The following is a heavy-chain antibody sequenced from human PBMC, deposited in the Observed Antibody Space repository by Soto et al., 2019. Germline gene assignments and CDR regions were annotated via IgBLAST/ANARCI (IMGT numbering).Heavy chain of an antibody. CDR3: AGTYGSGSPDPIYYYYGMDV. Sequence: QVQLVQSGAEVKKPGSSVKVSCKASGGTFSSYAISWVRQAPGQGLEWMGGIIPIFGTANYPQKFQARVTITADEYTSTAYMELSSLRCEDTAVYYCAGTYGSGSPDPIYYYYGMDVWGQGTTVTVSS. D-gene: IGHD3-10*01. V-gene: IGHV1-69*01. J-gene: IGHJ6*02. CDR2: IIPIFGTA. CDR1: GGTFSSYA.